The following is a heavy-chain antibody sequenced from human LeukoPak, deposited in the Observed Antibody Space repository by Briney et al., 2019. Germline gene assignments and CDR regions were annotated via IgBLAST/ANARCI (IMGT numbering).Heavy chain of an antibody. CDR2: ISSNGATT. D-gene: IGHD6-6*01. CDR1: GFTFDRFY. J-gene: IGHJ4*02. V-gene: IGHV3-64D*06. CDR3: AKDRSIAAPNNDFFDS. Sequence: GGSLRLSCSASGFTFDRFYLHWVRQAPGKGLEFVSHISSNGATTYYADSVEGRFTIARDNSKNTLSLHMTSLRADDTVVSDCAKDRSIAAPNNDFFDSWGQGALLTVAS.